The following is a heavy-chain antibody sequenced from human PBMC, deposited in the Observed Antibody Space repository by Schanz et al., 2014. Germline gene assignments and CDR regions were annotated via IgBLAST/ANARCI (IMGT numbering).Heavy chain of an antibody. Sequence: QVQLQESGPGLVKPSETLSLTCTVSGGSINSYYWTWIRQPPGKGLEWIGYIYYSGSTNYNPSLESRVAMSVDTSKNQFPLKLSSVTAADTAVYYCARLNYDSSGYPYYYGMDVWGQGTTVTVSS. CDR3: ARLNYDSSGYPYYYGMDV. V-gene: IGHV4-59*08. CDR1: GGSINSYY. CDR2: IYYSGST. D-gene: IGHD3-22*01. J-gene: IGHJ6*02.